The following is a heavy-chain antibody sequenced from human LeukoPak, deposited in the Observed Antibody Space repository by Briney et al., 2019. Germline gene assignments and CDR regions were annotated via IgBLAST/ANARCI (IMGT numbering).Heavy chain of an antibody. V-gene: IGHV4-4*07. CDR3: ARESKSYDGSGFYHDY. J-gene: IGHJ4*02. D-gene: IGHD3-22*01. CDR2: IYTSGST. CDR1: GASTRNYF. Sequence: SETLSLTCSVSGASTRNYFGSWFRQPAGKGLEWFGGIYTSGSTDYNPSLRSRVTMSVDTSRNQFSLKLTSMTAADAAVYYCARESKSYDGSGFYHDYWGQGTLVAVSS.